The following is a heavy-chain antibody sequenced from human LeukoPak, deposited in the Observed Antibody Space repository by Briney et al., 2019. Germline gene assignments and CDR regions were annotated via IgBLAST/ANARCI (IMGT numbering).Heavy chain of an antibody. D-gene: IGHD3-16*01. Sequence: GASVKVSCKASGGTFSSYAISWVRQAPGQGLEWMGRIIPIFGTANYAQKFQGRVTITTDESTSTAYMELSSLRSEDTAVYYCASQSPSLRLGEFDYWGQGTLVTVSS. CDR2: IIPIFGTA. J-gene: IGHJ4*02. CDR3: ASQSPSLRLGEFDY. CDR1: GGTFSSYA. V-gene: IGHV1-69*05.